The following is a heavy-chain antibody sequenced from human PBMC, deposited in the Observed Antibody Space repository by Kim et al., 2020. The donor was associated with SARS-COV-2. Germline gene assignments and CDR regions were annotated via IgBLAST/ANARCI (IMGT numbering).Heavy chain of an antibody. CDR3: ARGQTIRLLWFGEFGCWFDP. Sequence: SETLSLTCAVYGGSFSGYYWSWIRQPPGKGLEWIGEINHSGSTNYNPSLKSRVTISVDTSKNQFSLKLSSVTAADTAVYYCARGQTIRLLWFGEFGCWFDPWGQGTLVTVSS. J-gene: IGHJ5*02. CDR1: GGSFSGYY. V-gene: IGHV4-34*01. D-gene: IGHD3-10*01. CDR2: INHSGST.